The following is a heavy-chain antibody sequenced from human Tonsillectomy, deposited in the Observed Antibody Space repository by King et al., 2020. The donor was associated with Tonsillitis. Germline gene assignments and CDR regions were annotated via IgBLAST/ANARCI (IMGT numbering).Heavy chain of an antibody. Sequence: QVQLVESGGGVVQPGRSLRLSCAASGFTFNNYAMHWVRQAPGKGLEWVAVISYDGYNKYYADSVKGRFTISRDNSKNTLYLQMNSLRAEDTAVYYCARDPFWRGFVWYFDYWGQGTLVTVSS. D-gene: IGHD3-3*01. V-gene: IGHV3-30*04. CDR1: GFTFNNYA. CDR2: ISYDGYNK. J-gene: IGHJ4*02. CDR3: ARDPFWRGFVWYFDY.